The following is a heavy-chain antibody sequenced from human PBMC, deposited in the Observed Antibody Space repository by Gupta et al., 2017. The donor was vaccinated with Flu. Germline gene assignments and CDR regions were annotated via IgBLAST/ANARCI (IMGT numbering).Heavy chain of an antibody. CDR3: ARGHLQQETYYDILTGTDAFDI. CDR2: IWYDGSNK. Sequence: QVQLVESGGGVVQPGRSLRLSCAASGFTFSSYGMHWVRQAPGKGLEWVAVIWYDGSNKYYADSVKGRFTISRDNSKNTLYLQMNSLRAEDTAVYYCARGHLQQETYYDILTGTDAFDIWGQGTMVTVSS. D-gene: IGHD3-9*01. CDR1: GFTFSSYG. V-gene: IGHV3-33*01. J-gene: IGHJ3*02.